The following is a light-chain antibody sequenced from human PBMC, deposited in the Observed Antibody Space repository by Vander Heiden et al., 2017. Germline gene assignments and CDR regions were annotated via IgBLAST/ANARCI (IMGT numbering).Light chain of an antibody. CDR1: QGISSY. CDR3: QQLNSRFT. CDR2: GAS. V-gene: IGKV1-9*01. J-gene: IGKJ3*01. Sequence: DLQLTQSPSFLSACVGDRATITCRASQGISSYLAWYQQKPGKAHKRLIYGASTLQSGVPSRFSGSASGTEFTLTISSLQPEDFATYYCQQLNSRFTFGPGTKVDIK.